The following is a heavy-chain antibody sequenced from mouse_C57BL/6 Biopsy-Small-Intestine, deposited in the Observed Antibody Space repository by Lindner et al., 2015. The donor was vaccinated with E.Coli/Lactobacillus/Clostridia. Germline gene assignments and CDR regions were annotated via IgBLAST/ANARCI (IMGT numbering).Heavy chain of an antibody. CDR3: ARLGGYYYFDY. CDR1: GYSFTGHY. J-gene: IGHJ2*01. V-gene: IGHV1-42*01. CDR2: INPSTNNT. Sequence: VQLQESGPEPVKPGASVKISCKASGYSFTGHYMNWLKQSPEKSPEWIGEINPSTNNTTFNQKFKAKATLTVDKSSSTAYMELKSLTFEDSAVYYCARLGGYYYFDYWGQGTTLTVSS. D-gene: IGHD2-3*01.